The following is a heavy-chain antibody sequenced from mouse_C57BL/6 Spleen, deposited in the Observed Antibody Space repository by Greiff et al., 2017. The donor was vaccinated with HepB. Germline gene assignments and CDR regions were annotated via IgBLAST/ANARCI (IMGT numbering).Heavy chain of an antibody. V-gene: IGHV5-6*01. CDR3: ARHRVITTEAGFAY. J-gene: IGHJ3*01. Sequence: EVQRVESGGDLVKPGGSLKLSCAASGFTFSSYGMSWVRQTPDKRLEWVATISSGGSYTYYPDSVKGRLTITRDNAKNTLYLQMSSLKSEDTAMYYCARHRVITTEAGFAYWGQGTLVTVSA. D-gene: IGHD1-1*01. CDR2: ISSGGSYT. CDR1: GFTFSSYG.